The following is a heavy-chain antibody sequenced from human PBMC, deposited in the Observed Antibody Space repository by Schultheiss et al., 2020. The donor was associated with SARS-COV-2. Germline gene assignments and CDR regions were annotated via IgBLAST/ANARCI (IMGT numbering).Heavy chain of an antibody. CDR1: GFSLSTSGVG. V-gene: IGHV2-5*01. J-gene: IGHJ4*02. CDR2: IYWNDDK. CDR3: AHLYDSSGYNERSFDY. Sequence: SGPTLVKPTQTLTLTCTFSGFSLSTSGVGVGWIRQPPGKALEWLALIYWNDDKRYSPSLKSRLTITKDTSKNQVVLTMTNMDPVDTATYYCAHLYDSSGYNERSFDYWGQGTLVTVSS. D-gene: IGHD3-22*01.